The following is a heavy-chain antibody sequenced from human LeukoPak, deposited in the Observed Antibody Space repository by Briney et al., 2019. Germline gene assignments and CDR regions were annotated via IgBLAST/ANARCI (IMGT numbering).Heavy chain of an antibody. J-gene: IGHJ5*02. CDR3: AISRAYCGGDCYFDP. D-gene: IGHD2-21*02. CDR2: IYYSGST. Sequence: SETLSLTCTVSRGSISNYYCSWIWQPPEKGLEWVGYIYYSGSTNYNPSLKSRVTISIDTSKNQFSLKLSSVTAADTAVYYCAISRAYCGGDCYFDPWGQGTLVTVSS. V-gene: IGHV4-59*01. CDR1: RGSISNYY.